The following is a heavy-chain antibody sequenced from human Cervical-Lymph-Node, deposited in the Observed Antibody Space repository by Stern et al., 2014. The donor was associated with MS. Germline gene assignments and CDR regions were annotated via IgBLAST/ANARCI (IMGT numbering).Heavy chain of an antibody. CDR3: AKAGRFGESNWFDP. Sequence: QVQLGQSGAEVKKPGSSVKVSCKASGGTFSRYTMSWVRQAPGQGLEWMGGIIPIFGTANYAQNFQGRVTITADESTSTAYMELSSLRSEDTAMYYCAKAGRFGESNWFDPWGQGTMVTVSS. D-gene: IGHD3-10*01. CDR2: IIPIFGTA. V-gene: IGHV1-69*01. CDR1: GGTFSRYT. J-gene: IGHJ5*02.